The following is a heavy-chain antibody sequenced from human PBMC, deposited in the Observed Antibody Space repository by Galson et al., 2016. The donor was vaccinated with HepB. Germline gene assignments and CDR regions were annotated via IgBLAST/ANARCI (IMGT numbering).Heavy chain of an antibody. CDR3: ATSTSSVIGY. Sequence: SLRLSCAASGFTFSSSAMSWVRQAPGKGLEWVSYISDSGSSTYYADSVKGRLTISRDNSKNTLYLQMNSPRADDTAVYYCATSTSSVIGYWGQGTLVTVSS. V-gene: IGHV3-23*01. CDR2: ISDSGSST. D-gene: IGHD6-13*01. CDR1: GFTFSSSA. J-gene: IGHJ4*02.